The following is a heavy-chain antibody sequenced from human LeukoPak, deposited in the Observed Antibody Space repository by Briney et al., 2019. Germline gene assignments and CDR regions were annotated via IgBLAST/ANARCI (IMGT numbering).Heavy chain of an antibody. CDR2: IKQDGSDK. J-gene: IGHJ4*02. D-gene: IGHD3-10*01. CDR3: ARDRNSGIYYGSGRDFDY. Sequence: PGGSLRLSCAGSGFTFSSYWMSWVRQAPGKGLEWVANIKQDGSDKYYVDSVKGRFTISRDNAKNSLYLQMNSLRAEDTAVYYCARDRNSGIYYGSGRDFDYWGRGTLVTVSS. V-gene: IGHV3-7*01. CDR1: GFTFSSYW.